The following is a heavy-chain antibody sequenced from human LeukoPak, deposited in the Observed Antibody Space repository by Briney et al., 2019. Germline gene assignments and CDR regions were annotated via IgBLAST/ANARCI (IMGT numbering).Heavy chain of an antibody. CDR2: IIPIFGTA. J-gene: IGHJ3*02. CDR1: GGTFSSYA. D-gene: IGHD1-26*01. Sequence: ASVKVSCKASGGTFSSYAISWVRQAPGQGLEWMGGIIPIFGTANYAQKFQGRVTITTDESTSTAYMELSSLRSEDTAVYYCARDSGSHTGGAFDIWGQGTMVTVSS. V-gene: IGHV1-69*05. CDR3: ARDSGSHTGGAFDI.